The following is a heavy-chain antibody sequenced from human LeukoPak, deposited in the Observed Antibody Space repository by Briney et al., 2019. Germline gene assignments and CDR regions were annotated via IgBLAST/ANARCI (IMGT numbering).Heavy chain of an antibody. CDR1: GFTFSSYG. D-gene: IGHD3-10*01. J-gene: IGHJ4*02. Sequence: GRSLRLSCAASGFTFSSYGMHWVRQAPGKGLEWVAVISYDGSNKYYADSVKGRFTISRDNSKNTLYLQMNSLRAEDTAVYYCAKVVWFGEIDYWGQGTLVTVSS. V-gene: IGHV3-30*18. CDR2: ISYDGSNK. CDR3: AKVVWFGEIDY.